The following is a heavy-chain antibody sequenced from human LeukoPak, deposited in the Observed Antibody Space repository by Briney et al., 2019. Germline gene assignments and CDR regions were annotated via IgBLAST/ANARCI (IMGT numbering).Heavy chain of an antibody. V-gene: IGHV3-30*18. J-gene: IGHJ6*02. CDR1: GFTFSSYG. CDR2: ISYDGSNK. D-gene: IGHD3-16*01. Sequence: GRSLRLSCAASGFTFSSYGMHWVRQAPGKGLEWVAVISYDGSNKYYADSVKGRFTISRDNSKNTLYLQMNSLRAEDTALYYCAKDFMSYYGMDVWGQGTTVTVSS. CDR3: AKDFMSYYGMDV.